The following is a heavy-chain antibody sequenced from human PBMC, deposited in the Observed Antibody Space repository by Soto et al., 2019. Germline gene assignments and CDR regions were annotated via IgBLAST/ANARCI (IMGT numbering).Heavy chain of an antibody. Sequence: SETLSLTCAVYGGPFSGYYWSWIRQPPGKGLEWIGEINHSGSTNYNPSLKSRVTISVDTSKNQFSLKLSSVTAADTAVYYCARVREEWRVLDYWGQGTLVTVSS. V-gene: IGHV4-34*01. CDR2: INHSGST. J-gene: IGHJ4*02. CDR1: GGPFSGYY. CDR3: ARVREEWRVLDY. D-gene: IGHD3-3*01.